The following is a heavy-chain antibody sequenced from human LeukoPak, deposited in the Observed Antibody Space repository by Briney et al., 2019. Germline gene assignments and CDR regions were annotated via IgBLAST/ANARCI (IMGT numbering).Heavy chain of an antibody. D-gene: IGHD3-10*01. CDR3: ARERSMVRGLSWFDP. V-gene: IGHV4-59*12. Sequence: SETLSLTCTVSGGSISSYYWSWIRQPPGKGLEWIGSVYYSGSTYCNPSLKSRVTISVDTSKNQFSLKLSSVTAADTAVYYCARERSMVRGLSWFDPWGQGTLVTVSS. CDR2: VYYSGST. J-gene: IGHJ5*02. CDR1: GGSISSYY.